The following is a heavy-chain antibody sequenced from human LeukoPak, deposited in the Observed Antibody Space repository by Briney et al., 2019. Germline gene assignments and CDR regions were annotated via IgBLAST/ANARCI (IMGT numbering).Heavy chain of an antibody. V-gene: IGHV4-34*01. J-gene: IGHJ5*02. CDR1: GGSFSGYY. Sequence: SETLSLTCAVYGGSFSGYYWSWIRQPPGKGLEWIGEINHSGSTNYNPSLKSRVTISVDTSKNQFSLKLSSVTAADTAVYYCARATVVVIAMSWSDPWGQGTLVTVSS. D-gene: IGHD2-21*01. CDR2: INHSGST. CDR3: ARATVVVIAMSWSDP.